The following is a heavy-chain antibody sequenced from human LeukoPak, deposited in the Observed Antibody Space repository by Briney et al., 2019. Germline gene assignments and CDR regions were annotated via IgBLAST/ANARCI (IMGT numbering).Heavy chain of an antibody. Sequence: KPGGSLRLSCAASGFTFSDYGMHWVRQAPGKGLEWVAFIRYDGSNKYYADSVKGRFTISRDNSKNTLYLQTNSLRPEDTAVYYCAKDRTRWIQLGLFDYWGQGTLVTVSS. CDR1: GFTFSDYG. CDR3: AKDRTRWIQLGLFDY. V-gene: IGHV3-30*02. D-gene: IGHD5-18*01. J-gene: IGHJ4*02. CDR2: IRYDGSNK.